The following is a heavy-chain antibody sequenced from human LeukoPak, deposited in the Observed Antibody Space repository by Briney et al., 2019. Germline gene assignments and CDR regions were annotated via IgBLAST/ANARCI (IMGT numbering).Heavy chain of an antibody. CDR3: AKDVEYDILTGPDY. Sequence: RPGGSLRLSCSASGFSFGDYAMSWVRQAPGKGLEWVAVISYDGSNKYYADSVKGRFTISRDNSKNTLYLQMNSLRAEDTAVYYCAKDVEYDILTGPDYWGQGTLVTVSS. V-gene: IGHV3-30*18. J-gene: IGHJ4*02. CDR2: ISYDGSNK. CDR1: GFSFGDYA. D-gene: IGHD3-9*01.